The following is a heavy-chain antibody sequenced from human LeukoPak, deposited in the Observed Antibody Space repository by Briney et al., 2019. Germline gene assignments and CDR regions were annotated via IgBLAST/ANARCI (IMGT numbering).Heavy chain of an antibody. J-gene: IGHJ5*02. D-gene: IGHD3-10*01. V-gene: IGHV4-34*01. CDR2: INHSGST. CDR3: ARAPPMVRGVSNWFDA. Sequence: SETLSLTCAVYGGSFSGYYWSWIRQPPGKGLEWIGEINHSGSTNYNPSLKSRVTISVDTSKNQFSLKLSSVTAADTAVYYCARAPPMVRGVSNWFDAWGQGTLVTVSS. CDR1: GGSFSGYY.